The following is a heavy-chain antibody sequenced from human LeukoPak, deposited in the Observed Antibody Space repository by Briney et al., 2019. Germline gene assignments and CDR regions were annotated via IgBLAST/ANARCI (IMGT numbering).Heavy chain of an antibody. V-gene: IGHV1-46*03. D-gene: IGHD4-17*01. CDR1: GYTFTSYY. J-gene: IGHJ4*02. CDR2: ITPRDGTA. CDR3: ARDSPSTVTTPSFDH. Sequence: ASVKVSCKASGYTFTSYYIHWVRQAPGQGFEWMGIITPRDGTAHYAQRFQGRLTLTGDTSTCTVYMRLSGLTSDDTAIYFCARDSPSTVTTPSFDHWGQGTLVTVSS.